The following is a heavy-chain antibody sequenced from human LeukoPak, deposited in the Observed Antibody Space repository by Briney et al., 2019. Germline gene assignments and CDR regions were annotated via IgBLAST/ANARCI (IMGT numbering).Heavy chain of an antibody. J-gene: IGHJ4*02. CDR3: AKGERGIDY. V-gene: IGHV3-23*01. CDR1: GFPFSSYW. CDR2: VNFRGTIS. Sequence: GGSLRLSCVASGFPFSSYWMTWVRQAPGKGLEWVSSVNFRGTISYYADSVEGRFTISRDNSKNTLFLQMDSLRAEDAAIYYCAKGERGIDYWGQGTLVTVSS. D-gene: IGHD7-27*01.